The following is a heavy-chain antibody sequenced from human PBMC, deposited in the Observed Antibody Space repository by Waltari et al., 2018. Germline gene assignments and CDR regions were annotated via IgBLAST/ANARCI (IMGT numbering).Heavy chain of an antibody. J-gene: IGHJ6*02. V-gene: IGHV3-7*01. CDR2: IKQDGSEK. CDR1: GFTFSSYW. D-gene: IGHD2-21*02. Sequence: EVQLVESGGGLVQPGGSLRLSCAASGFTFSSYWMSWVRQAPGKGLEWVANIKQDGSEKYYVYSVKRRFTISRDNAKNSLYLQMNSLRAEDTAVYYCARGRVTNYYGMDVWGQGTTVTVSS. CDR3: ARGRVTNYYGMDV.